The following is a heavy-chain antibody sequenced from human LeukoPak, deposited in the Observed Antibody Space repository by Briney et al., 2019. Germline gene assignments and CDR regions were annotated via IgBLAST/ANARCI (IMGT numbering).Heavy chain of an antibody. Sequence: PGGSLRLSCAASGFTFSSYAMHWVRQAPGKGLEWVSVIYSGGSTYYADSVKGRFTISRDNSKNTLYLQMNSLRAEDTAVYYCARALRGYSYGAFDYWGQGTLVTVSS. J-gene: IGHJ4*02. CDR3: ARALRGYSYGAFDY. CDR2: IYSGGST. CDR1: GFTFSSYA. V-gene: IGHV3-53*01. D-gene: IGHD5-18*01.